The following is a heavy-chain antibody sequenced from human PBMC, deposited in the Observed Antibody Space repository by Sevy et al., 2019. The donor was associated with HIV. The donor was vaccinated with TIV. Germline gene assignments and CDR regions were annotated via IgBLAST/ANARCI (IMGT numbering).Heavy chain of an antibody. Sequence: ASVKVSCKASGYTFTGYYMHWVRQAPGQGLEWMGWINPNSGGTNYAQKLQGRVTMTTDTSTSTAYMELRSLRSDDTAVYYCAREEPDILTGYSYGMDVWGQGTTVTVSS. CDR3: AREEPDILTGYSYGMDV. D-gene: IGHD3-9*01. J-gene: IGHJ6*02. V-gene: IGHV1-2*02. CDR2: INPNSGGT. CDR1: GYTFTGYY.